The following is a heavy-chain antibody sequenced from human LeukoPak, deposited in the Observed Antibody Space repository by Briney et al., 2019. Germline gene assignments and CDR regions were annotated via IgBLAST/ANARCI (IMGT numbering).Heavy chain of an antibody. Sequence: SETLSLTCSVSGDSASSGGYYWSWIRQHPGKGLEWIGYIHYIGGTFYNPSLKSRVTISLDTSRNQFSLELKSVTAADTAVYYCALRGYSYGTGWFDPWGQGTLVTVSS. J-gene: IGHJ5*02. CDR1: GDSASSGGYY. CDR3: ALRGYSYGTGWFDP. V-gene: IGHV4-31*02. CDR2: IHYIGGT. D-gene: IGHD5-18*01.